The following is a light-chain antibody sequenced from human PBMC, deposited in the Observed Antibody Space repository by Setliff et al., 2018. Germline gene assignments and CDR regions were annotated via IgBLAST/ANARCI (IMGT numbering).Light chain of an antibody. CDR1: SSGVGSYDL. V-gene: IGLV2-14*03. J-gene: IGLJ1*01. CDR2: GVS. CDR3: NAYASDTTYV. Sequence: QSALAQPASVSGSPGQSITISCSGTSSGVGSYDLVSWYQQHPGKAPKLIIYGVSDRPSGVSSRFSGSKSGNTAYLTISGLQTEDEAEYYCNAYASDTTYVFGSGTKVTVL.